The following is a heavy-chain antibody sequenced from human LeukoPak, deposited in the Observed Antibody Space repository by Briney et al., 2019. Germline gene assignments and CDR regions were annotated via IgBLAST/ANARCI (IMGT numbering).Heavy chain of an antibody. J-gene: IGHJ6*02. Sequence: PGGSLRLSCAASGFTFSGYTMNWVCQAPGKGLEWVSSISSSSDYIYYADSVQGRFTISRDNAKNSLYLQMNSLRAEDTAVYYCARDYSLTAMDVWGQGTTVTVSS. CDR3: ARDYSLTAMDV. CDR1: GFTFSGYT. D-gene: IGHD2-15*01. V-gene: IGHV3-21*01. CDR2: ISSSSDYI.